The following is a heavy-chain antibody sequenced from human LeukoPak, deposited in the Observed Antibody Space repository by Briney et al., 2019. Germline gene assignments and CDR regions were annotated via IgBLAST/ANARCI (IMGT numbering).Heavy chain of an antibody. CDR2: IYYSGST. CDR1: GGSISSYY. CDR3: AREGYSSGWYRADP. Sequence: SETLSLTCTVSGGSISSYYWSWIRQPPGKGLEWIGYIYYSGSTNYNPSLKSRVTISVDTSKNQFSLKLSSVTAADTAVYYCAREGYSSGWYRADPWGQGTLVTVSS. D-gene: IGHD6-19*01. V-gene: IGHV4-59*01. J-gene: IGHJ5*02.